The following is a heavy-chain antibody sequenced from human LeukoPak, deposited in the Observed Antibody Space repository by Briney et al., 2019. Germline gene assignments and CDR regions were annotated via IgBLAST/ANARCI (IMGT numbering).Heavy chain of an antibody. CDR3: ARDLRGLPFDY. D-gene: IGHD3/OR15-3a*01. CDR2: ISSTSSYI. V-gene: IGHV3-21*01. CDR1: GFTFSSSS. J-gene: IGHJ4*02. Sequence: PRGSLRLSCTASGFTFSSSSMNWVRQAPGKGLEWVSSISSTSSYIYYADSLKGRFTISRDNAKNSLYLQLNSLRAEDTAVYYCARDLRGLPFDYWGQGTLVTVSS.